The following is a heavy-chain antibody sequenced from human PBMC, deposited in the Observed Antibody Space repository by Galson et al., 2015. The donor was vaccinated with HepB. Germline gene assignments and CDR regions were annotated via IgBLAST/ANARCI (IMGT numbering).Heavy chain of an antibody. V-gene: IGHV3-30*03. D-gene: IGHD6-13*01. CDR1: GFSFNTYG. Sequence: SLRLSCAASGFSFNTYGMHWFRQAPGKGLEWVALISYDGSNKYYADSVKGRFTISRDTSKNTLYLQMNSLRAEDTGVYYCARAGGSSSGYGRSGFDYWGQGTLATVSS. CDR2: ISYDGSNK. CDR3: ARAGGSSSGYGRSGFDY. J-gene: IGHJ4*02.